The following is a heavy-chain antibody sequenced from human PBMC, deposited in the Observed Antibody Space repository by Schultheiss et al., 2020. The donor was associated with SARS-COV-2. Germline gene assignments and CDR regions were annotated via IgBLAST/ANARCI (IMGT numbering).Heavy chain of an antibody. CDR2: ISYDGSNK. D-gene: IGHD6-13*01. Sequence: GGSLRLSCAASGFTFSSYAMHWVRQAPGKGLEWVTVISYDGSNKYYADSVKGRFTISRDNSKNTLYLQMNSLRAEDTAVYYCARGPYSRSWHSYIDFWGRGTLVTVSS. CDR3: ARGPYSRSWHSYIDF. J-gene: IGHJ4*02. V-gene: IGHV3-30*04. CDR1: GFTFSSYA.